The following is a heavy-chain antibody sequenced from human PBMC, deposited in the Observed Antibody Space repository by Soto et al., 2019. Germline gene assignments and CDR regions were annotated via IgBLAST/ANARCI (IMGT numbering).Heavy chain of an antibody. D-gene: IGHD6-13*01. CDR3: AKVKIAAAGYFSPAPYYGMDV. Sequence: GGSLRLCCAASGFTFSSYAMSWVRQAPGKGLEWVSAISGSGGSTYYADSVKGRFTISRDNSKNTLYLQMNSLRAEDTAVYYCAKVKIAAAGYFSPAPYYGMDVWGQGTTVTVSS. CDR1: GFTFSSYA. J-gene: IGHJ6*02. CDR2: ISGSGGST. V-gene: IGHV3-23*01.